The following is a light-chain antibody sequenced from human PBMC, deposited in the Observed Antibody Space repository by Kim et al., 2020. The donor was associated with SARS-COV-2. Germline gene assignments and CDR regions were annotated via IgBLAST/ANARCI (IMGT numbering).Light chain of an antibody. Sequence: ASVGDRVTITCQASQDSSNYLNWYQQKPGKAPKLPIYDASNLETGVPSRFSGSGSGTDFTFTISSLQPEDIATYYCQQYDNLPITFGQGTRLEIK. CDR3: QQYDNLPIT. CDR1: QDSSNY. J-gene: IGKJ5*01. CDR2: DAS. V-gene: IGKV1-33*01.